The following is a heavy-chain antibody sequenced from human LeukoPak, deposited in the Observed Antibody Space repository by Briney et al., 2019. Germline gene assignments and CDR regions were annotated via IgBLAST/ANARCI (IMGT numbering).Heavy chain of an antibody. D-gene: IGHD5-24*01. J-gene: IGHJ4*02. Sequence: TGGSLRLSCATSGFTFSRFGMHWVRQAPGKGLEWVAVIWFDGSNKLYGDSVKGRFTISRDDSKNTVYLQMNSLRDEDTAVYYCARGVKDGYNWLDYWGQGTLVTVSS. CDR1: GFTFSRFG. CDR2: IWFDGSNK. V-gene: IGHV3-33*01. CDR3: ARGVKDGYNWLDY.